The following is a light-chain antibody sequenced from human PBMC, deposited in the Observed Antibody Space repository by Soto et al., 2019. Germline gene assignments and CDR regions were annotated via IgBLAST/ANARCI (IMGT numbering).Light chain of an antibody. CDR2: GAS. J-gene: IGKJ4*01. CDR1: QSVSSSY. CDR3: RQYDSSPLT. V-gene: IGKV3-20*01. Sequence: EIVLTQSPGTLSLSPGERATLSCRASQSVSSSYLAWYQQKPGQAPRLLIYGASSRATGIPDRFSGSGSGTDFTLTISRLEPEDFAVYSCRQYDSSPLTFGGGTKVEIK.